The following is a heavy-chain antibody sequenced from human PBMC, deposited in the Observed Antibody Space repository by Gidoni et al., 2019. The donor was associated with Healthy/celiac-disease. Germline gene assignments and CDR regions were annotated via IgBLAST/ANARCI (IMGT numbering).Heavy chain of an antibody. D-gene: IGHD6-19*01. CDR2: ISYDGSNK. CDR3: AKDLFPGAVAGTGLYYYYGMDV. Sequence: QVQLVESGGGVVQPGRSLRLSCAASGFTFSSYGMPWVRQAPGKGLEWVAVISYDGSNKYYADSVKGRFTISRDNSKNTLYLQMNSLRAEDTAVYYCAKDLFPGAVAGTGLYYYYGMDVWGQGTTVTVSS. V-gene: IGHV3-30*18. J-gene: IGHJ6*02. CDR1: GFTFSSYG.